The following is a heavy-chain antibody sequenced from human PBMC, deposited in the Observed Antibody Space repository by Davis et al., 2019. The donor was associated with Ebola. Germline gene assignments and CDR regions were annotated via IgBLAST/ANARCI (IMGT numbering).Heavy chain of an antibody. Sequence: MPSETLSLTCAVSGGSISSYYWSWIRQPPGKGLEWIGYIYYSGSTNYNPSLKSRVTISVDTSKNQFSLKLSSVTAADTAVYYCARDSSGSYLGWFDPWGQGTLVTVSS. D-gene: IGHD1-26*01. CDR1: GGSISSYY. J-gene: IGHJ5*02. V-gene: IGHV4-59*12. CDR2: IYYSGST. CDR3: ARDSSGSYLGWFDP.